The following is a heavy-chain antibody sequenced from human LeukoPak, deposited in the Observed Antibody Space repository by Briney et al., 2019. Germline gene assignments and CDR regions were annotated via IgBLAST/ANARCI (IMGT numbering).Heavy chain of an antibody. CDR2: INPSGGSA. CDR1: GYTFTSYY. CDR3: ARDSKTSSLADP. D-gene: IGHD2-2*01. V-gene: IGHV1-46*01. J-gene: IGHJ5*02. Sequence: ASVTVSCKASGYTFTSYYIHWVRQAPGLGLEWMGIINPSGGSASYAQKFEGRVTMTRDTSTSTVYMELSSLRAEDTAVYYCARDSKTSSLADPWGQGTLVTVSS.